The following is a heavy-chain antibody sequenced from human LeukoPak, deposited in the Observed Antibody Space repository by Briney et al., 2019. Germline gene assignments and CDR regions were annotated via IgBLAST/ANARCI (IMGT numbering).Heavy chain of an antibody. CDR1: GGTFSSYA. Sequence: SVKVSCKASGGTFSSYAISWVRQAPGQGLEWMGGIIPIFGTANYAQKFQGSVTTTADESKSTDYMELSSLRSEDTAVYYCARDQRRRYQYHNWFYPWGQGTLVAVSS. J-gene: IGHJ5*02. D-gene: IGHD2-2*01. V-gene: IGHV1-69*01. CDR3: ARDQRRRYQYHNWFYP. CDR2: IIPIFGTA.